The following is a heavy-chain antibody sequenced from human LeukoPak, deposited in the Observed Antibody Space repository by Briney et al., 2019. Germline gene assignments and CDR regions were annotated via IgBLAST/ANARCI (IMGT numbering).Heavy chain of an antibody. CDR1: GGSISSGGYS. Sequence: SQTLSLTCAVSGGSISSGGYSWSWIRQPPGKGLEWIGYIYHSGSTYYNPSLKSRVTISVDRSKNQFSLKLSSVTAADTAVYYCARGSRSGWYFFDYWGQGTLVTVSS. CDR2: IYHSGST. V-gene: IGHV4-30-2*01. CDR3: ARGSRSGWYFFDY. J-gene: IGHJ4*02. D-gene: IGHD6-19*01.